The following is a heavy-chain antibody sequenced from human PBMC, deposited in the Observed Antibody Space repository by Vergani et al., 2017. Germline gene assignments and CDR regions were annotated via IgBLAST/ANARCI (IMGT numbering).Heavy chain of an antibody. J-gene: IGHJ4*02. CDR2: ISYDGDRR. CDR1: GFSFRGHG. Sequence: QVHLVESGGGVVKPGRSLTLSCVASGFSFRGHGMHWVRQAPGKGVEWVAMISYDGDRRDYGDFAKGRFTISRDSSKTVYLQMNSLRVEDTAMSFCAKDLSYSTARPHFDSRGQGTLVTVSS. CDR3: AKDLSYSTARPHFDS. D-gene: IGHD4-11*01. V-gene: IGHV3-30*18.